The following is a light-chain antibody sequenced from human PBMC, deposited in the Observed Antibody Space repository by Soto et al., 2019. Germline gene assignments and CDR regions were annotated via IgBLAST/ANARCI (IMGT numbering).Light chain of an antibody. J-gene: IGLJ1*01. CDR1: STDVGGYNY. CDR3: GSYTSTDTPFS. Sequence: QSALAQPSSVSGSPVQSITISCTGTSTDVGGYNYVSWYQHHPGKGPKLIIYEVSNRPSGVSDRFSGSKSGNKASLIISNLEAEDESDYYCGSYTSTDTPFSFGSGTKVTVL. V-gene: IGLV2-14*01. CDR2: EVS.